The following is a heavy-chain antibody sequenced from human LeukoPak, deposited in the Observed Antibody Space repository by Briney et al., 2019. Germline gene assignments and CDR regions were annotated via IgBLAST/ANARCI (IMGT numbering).Heavy chain of an antibody. J-gene: IGHJ4*02. V-gene: IGHV1-2*06. CDR3: ARDNQYYYDSSGYLGDY. CDR1: GYTFTGYY. CDR2: INPNSGGT. Sequence: GASVKVSCKASGYTFTGYYMHWVRQAPGHGLVWMGRINPNSGGTNYAQKFQGRVTMTRDTSISTAYMELSRLRSDDTAVYYCARDNQYYYDSSGYLGDYWGQGTLVTVSS. D-gene: IGHD3-22*01.